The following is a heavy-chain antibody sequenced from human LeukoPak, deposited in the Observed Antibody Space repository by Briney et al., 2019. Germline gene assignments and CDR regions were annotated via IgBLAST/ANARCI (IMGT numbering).Heavy chain of an antibody. CDR2: INHSGST. D-gene: IGHD6-6*01. V-gene: IGHV4-34*01. J-gene: IGHJ6*02. Sequence: SETLSLTCAVYGGSFSGYYWSWIRQPPGKGLEWIGEINHSGSTNYNPSLKSRVTISVDTSKNQFSLKLSSVTAADTAVYYCARLRSIAARDYYYGMDVWGQGTTVTVSS. CDR1: GGSFSGYY. CDR3: ARLRSIAARDYYYGMDV.